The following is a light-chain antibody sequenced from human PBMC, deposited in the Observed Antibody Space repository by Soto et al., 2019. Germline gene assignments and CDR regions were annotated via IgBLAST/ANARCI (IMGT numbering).Light chain of an antibody. CDR2: VAY. CDR1: QSIGMW. V-gene: IGKV1-5*01. Sequence: DIQMTQSPSTLSASVGDRVTITCRASQSIGMWLAWFQQKPGKAPKVLIHVAYSLESGVPSRFSGSGSGTEFTLTISSLQPEDSATYYCQQYNSYSKTFGQGTKVDIK. CDR3: QQYNSYSKT. J-gene: IGKJ1*01.